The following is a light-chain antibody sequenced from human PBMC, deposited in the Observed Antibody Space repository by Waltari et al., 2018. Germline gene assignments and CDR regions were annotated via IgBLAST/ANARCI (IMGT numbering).Light chain of an antibody. CDR1: QSISSY. Sequence: DIQMTQSPSSLSASVGDRVTITCRASQSISSYLNWYQQKPGKAPKLLIYAASSLQSGVPSMFSGSGSGTDFTLTISSLQPEDFATYYCRQSYSTPGTFGQGTKVEIK. V-gene: IGKV1-39*01. CDR3: RQSYSTPGT. CDR2: AAS. J-gene: IGKJ1*01.